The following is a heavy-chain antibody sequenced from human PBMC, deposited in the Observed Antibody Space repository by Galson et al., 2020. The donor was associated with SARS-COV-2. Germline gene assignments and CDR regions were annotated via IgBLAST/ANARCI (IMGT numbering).Heavy chain of an antibody. CDR2: ISGGGGYI. J-gene: IGHJ4*02. CDR1: GFTFSSHV. V-gene: IGHV3-23*01. D-gene: IGHD2-15*01. CDR3: ARDLGVGQTIYYFGY. Sequence: GGSLRLSCAASGFTFSSHVMTWVRQAPGKGLEWVSVISGGGGYIYYADSVRGRFIISRDNSKNTLCLQMNTLRAEDTAVYYCARDLGVGQTIYYFGYWGPGTLVTVSS.